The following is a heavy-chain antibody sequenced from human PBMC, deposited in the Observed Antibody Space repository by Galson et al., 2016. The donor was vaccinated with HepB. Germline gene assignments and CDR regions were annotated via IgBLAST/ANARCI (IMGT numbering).Heavy chain of an antibody. J-gene: IGHJ4*02. V-gene: IGHV3-53*01. Sequence: SLRLSCAASGFTVSNNYMSWVRQAPGKGLEWVSLIYSGGSTYYADSVKGRFTISRDNSKNTAYLQMNSLKTEDTAVYFCTRHLLYGGTSFDYWGQGTLVTVSS. D-gene: IGHD4-23*01. CDR2: IYSGGST. CDR1: GFTVSNNY. CDR3: TRHLLYGGTSFDY.